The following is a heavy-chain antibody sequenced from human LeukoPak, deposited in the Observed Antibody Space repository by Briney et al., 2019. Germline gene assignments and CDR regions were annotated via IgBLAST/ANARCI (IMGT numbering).Heavy chain of an antibody. Sequence: PSETLSLTCTVSGGSISSYYWSWIRQPPGKGLEWIGYIYYSGSTNYNPSLKSRVTISVDTSKNQFSLKLSSVTAADTAVYYCARGRTVIMVYAIPQLQNWFDPWGQGTLVTVSS. CDR1: GGSISSYY. D-gene: IGHD2-8*01. V-gene: IGHV4-59*12. CDR3: ARGRTVIMVYAIPQLQNWFDP. CDR2: IYYSGST. J-gene: IGHJ5*02.